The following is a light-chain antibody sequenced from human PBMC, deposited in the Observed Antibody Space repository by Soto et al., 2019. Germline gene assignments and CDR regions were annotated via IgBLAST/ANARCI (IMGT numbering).Light chain of an antibody. CDR2: AAS. V-gene: IGKV1D-12*01. Sequence: DVQMTQSPSSVSASVGDRVTITCRASQSVMNWVAWYQQKPGKAPKLLIYAASTLQSGVPLRFSATGFGTDFTLTINSLQPEDFATYYCQQAKRSPITFGQGTRLEIK. J-gene: IGKJ5*01. CDR1: QSVMNW. CDR3: QQAKRSPIT.